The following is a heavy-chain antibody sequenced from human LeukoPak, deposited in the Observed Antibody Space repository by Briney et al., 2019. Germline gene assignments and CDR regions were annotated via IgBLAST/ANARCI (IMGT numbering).Heavy chain of an antibody. CDR1: GFPFSSYA. V-gene: IGHV3-21*01. J-gene: IGHJ6*03. Sequence: PGGSLRLSCAASGFPFSSYAMNWVRQAPGKALEWVSSITSSGTYIFYADSVKGRFAISRDNAKNSLYLQINSLGPEDTAVYFCARDPYSGNYGSYYYYYMDVWGKGTTVTVSS. D-gene: IGHD3-22*01. CDR3: ARDPYSGNYGSYYYYYMDV. CDR2: ITSSGTYI.